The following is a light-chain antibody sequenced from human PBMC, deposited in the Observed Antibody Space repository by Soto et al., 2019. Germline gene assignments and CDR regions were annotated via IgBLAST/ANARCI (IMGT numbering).Light chain of an antibody. CDR1: QSVSNN. J-gene: IGKJ1*01. V-gene: IGKV3-15*01. CDR2: GAS. Sequence: VIKQSLATLSVQTGEGATLSCRASQSVSNNLAWYQQKPGQAPRLLIYGASTRATGIPARFSGSGYVTGFTLTISTLQSEDFAVYHSQQYHTGPPRTFGQGTKVDIK. CDR3: QQYHTGPPRT.